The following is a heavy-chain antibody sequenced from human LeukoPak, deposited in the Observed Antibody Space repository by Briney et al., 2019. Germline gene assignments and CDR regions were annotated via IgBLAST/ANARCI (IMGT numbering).Heavy chain of an antibody. CDR3: ASGSSGSYYLTSDY. CDR1: GFTFSSYS. Sequence: SGGSLRLSCAASGFTFSSYSMNWVRQAPGKGLEWVSSISGSSSYIYYADSVKGRFTISRDNAKNSLYLQMNSLRAEDTAVYYCASGSSGSYYLTSDYWGQGTLVTVSS. V-gene: IGHV3-21*01. J-gene: IGHJ4*02. CDR2: ISGSSSYI. D-gene: IGHD1-26*01.